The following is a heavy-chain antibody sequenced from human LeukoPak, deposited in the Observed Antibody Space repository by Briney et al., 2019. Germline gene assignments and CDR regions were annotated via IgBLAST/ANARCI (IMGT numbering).Heavy chain of an antibody. J-gene: IGHJ4*02. CDR2: IKEDGNEI. Sequence: GGSLRLSCAVSGFSFSSNCMSWVRQAPGKGLEWVAKIKEDGNEIYYVDSVKGRFTISRDNTKNSLFLQMNSLRAEDTAVYYCATGGAVAGRFAYWGQGTLVTVSS. CDR1: GFSFSSNC. CDR3: ATGGAVAGRFAY. V-gene: IGHV3-7*01. D-gene: IGHD6-19*01.